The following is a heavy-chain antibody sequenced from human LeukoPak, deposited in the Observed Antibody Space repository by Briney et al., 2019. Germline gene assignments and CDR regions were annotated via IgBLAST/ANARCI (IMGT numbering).Heavy chain of an antibody. CDR2: IRSKTDGETT. J-gene: IGHJ4*02. CDR3: TTEKDY. CDR1: GFTFSSSA. Sequence: GGSLRLSCAASGFTFSSSAMSWVRQAPGKGLEWVGRIRSKTDGETTDYAAPVKGRFSISRDDSKNTVYLQMNSLKTEDAAVYYCTTEKDYWGQGTLVTVSS. V-gene: IGHV3-15*01.